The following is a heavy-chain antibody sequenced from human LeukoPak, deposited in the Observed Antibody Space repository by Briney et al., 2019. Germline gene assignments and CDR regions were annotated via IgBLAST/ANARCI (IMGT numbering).Heavy chain of an antibody. CDR1: GGTFSIYA. CDR2: IVTA. CDR3: ARILEPLEYGYPEDY. J-gene: IGHJ4*02. Sequence: SVKVSCKASGGTFSIYAISWVRQAPGQGLEWMGGIVTANYAQKFQGRLTITADDSTSTAYMELNSLTSEDTALYYCARILEPLEYGYPEDYWGQGTLVTVSS. D-gene: IGHD4-17*01. V-gene: IGHV1-69*13.